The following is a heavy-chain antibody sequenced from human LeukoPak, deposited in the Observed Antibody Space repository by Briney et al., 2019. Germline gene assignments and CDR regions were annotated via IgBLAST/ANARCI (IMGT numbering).Heavy chain of an antibody. CDR3: ARAVSGTNSRYYYYYMDV. CDR2: IYTSGST. D-gene: IGHD6-13*01. CDR1: HGSISSYY. V-gene: IGHV4-4*07. Sequence: SETLSLTCTVSHGSISSYYWNWIRQPAGEGLEWIGRIYTSGSTNYNPSLKSRVTMSVDTSKNQFSLKLSSVTAADTAVYYCARAVSGTNSRYYYYYMDVCGKGTTVTVSS. J-gene: IGHJ6*03.